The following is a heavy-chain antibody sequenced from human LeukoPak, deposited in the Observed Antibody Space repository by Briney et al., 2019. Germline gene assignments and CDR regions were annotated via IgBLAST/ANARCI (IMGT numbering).Heavy chain of an antibody. Sequence: SVKVSCKASGGTFSSYAISWVRQAPGQGLEWMGRIIPIFGIANYARKFQRRVTITADKSTSPAYMELSSLRSEDTAVYYCARAGDSSGYYPENLHHFDYWGQGTLVTVSS. J-gene: IGHJ4*02. D-gene: IGHD3-22*01. CDR3: ARAGDSSGYYPENLHHFDY. CDR1: GGTFSSYA. CDR2: IIPIFGIA. V-gene: IGHV1-69*04.